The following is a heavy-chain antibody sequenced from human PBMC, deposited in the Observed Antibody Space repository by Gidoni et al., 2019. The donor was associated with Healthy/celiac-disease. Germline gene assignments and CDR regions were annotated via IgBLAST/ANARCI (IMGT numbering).Heavy chain of an antibody. J-gene: IGHJ4*02. Sequence: QVQLQESGPGLVKPSESLSPTCTVSGGSVSRGSYSWSWIWQPPGKGLEWIGYIYYSGSTNYHPTLKSRVTISVDTSKNQFSMKVSAVTAADTGVYYCAGSMGSSAPAGYWGQGTLVTVSS. D-gene: IGHD6-19*01. CDR3: AGSMGSSAPAGY. CDR2: IYYSGST. V-gene: IGHV4-61*01. CDR1: GGSVSRGSYS.